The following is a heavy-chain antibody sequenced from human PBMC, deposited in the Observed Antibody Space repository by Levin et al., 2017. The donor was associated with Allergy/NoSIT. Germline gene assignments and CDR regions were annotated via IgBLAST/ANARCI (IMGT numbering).Heavy chain of an antibody. CDR1: GGSVSSGSYY. CDR2: IYYSGST. CDR3: ARDSGDYYDSSGYYDHYGMDV. Sequence: GSLRLSCTVSGGSVSSGSYYWSWIRQPPGTGLEWIGYIYYSGSTNYNPSLKSRVTISVDTSKNQFSLKLSSVTAADTAVYYCARDSGDYYDSSGYYDHYGMDVWGQGTTVTVSS. J-gene: IGHJ6*02. D-gene: IGHD3-22*01. V-gene: IGHV4-61*01.